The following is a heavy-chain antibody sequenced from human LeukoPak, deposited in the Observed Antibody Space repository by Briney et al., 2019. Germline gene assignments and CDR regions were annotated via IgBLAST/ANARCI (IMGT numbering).Heavy chain of an antibody. Sequence: SETLSLTCTVSGGSISSYYWSWIRQPPGKGLEWIGYIHYSGSTNYNPSLKSRVTISVDTSKNQFSLKLSSVTAADTAVYYCARDGGPYYYYYMDVWGKGTTVTVSS. CDR2: IHYSGST. V-gene: IGHV4-59*01. CDR3: ARDGGPYYYYYMDV. D-gene: IGHD2-15*01. J-gene: IGHJ6*03. CDR1: GGSISSYY.